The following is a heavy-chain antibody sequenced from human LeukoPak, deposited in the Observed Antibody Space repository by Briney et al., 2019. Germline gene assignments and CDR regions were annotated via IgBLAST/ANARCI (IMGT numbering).Heavy chain of an antibody. CDR3: ARAALELPTGGYYYYYMDV. CDR2: IGTAGDT. Sequence: PGGSLRLSCAASGFTFSSYDMHWVRQATGKGLEWVSAIGTAGDTYYPGSVKGRFTISRENAKNSLYLQMNSLRAGDTAVYYCARAALELPTGGYYYYYMDVWGKGTTVNVSS. J-gene: IGHJ6*03. D-gene: IGHD1-7*01. V-gene: IGHV3-13*01. CDR1: GFTFSSYD.